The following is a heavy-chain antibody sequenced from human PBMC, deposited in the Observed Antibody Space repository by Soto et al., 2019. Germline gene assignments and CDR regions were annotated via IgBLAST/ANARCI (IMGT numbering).Heavy chain of an antibody. Sequence: QVQLQQWGAGLLKPSETLSLTCAVYGGSFSGYQWSWIRQTPGKGLEWIGEINDSGNINYNPSLKSRVTIFLDTPKKQISLKLSSVTAAYTAVYYCARGLILWFGELSRRGGYYYDMDVWGKGTKVIVSS. J-gene: IGHJ6*03. D-gene: IGHD3-10*01. CDR1: GGSFSGYQ. V-gene: IGHV4-34*01. CDR3: ARGLILWFGELSRRGGYYYDMDV. CDR2: INDSGNI.